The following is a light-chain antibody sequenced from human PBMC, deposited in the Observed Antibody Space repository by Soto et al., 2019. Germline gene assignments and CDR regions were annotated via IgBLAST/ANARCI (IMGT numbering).Light chain of an antibody. CDR1: NSNIGSNT. CDR3: GSWDSSLSAYV. CDR2: DDD. Sequence: QLVLTQPPSASGTPGQRVTISCSGSNSNIGSNTVNWYQQLPGTAPKLLIYDDDKRPSGIPDRFSGSKSGTSATLGITGFQTGDEADYYCGSWDSSLSAYVFATGTKLTVL. V-gene: IGLV1-51*01. J-gene: IGLJ1*01.